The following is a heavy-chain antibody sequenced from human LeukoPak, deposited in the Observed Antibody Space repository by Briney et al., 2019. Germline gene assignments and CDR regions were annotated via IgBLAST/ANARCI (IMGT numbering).Heavy chain of an antibody. V-gene: IGHV3-30*04. Sequence: GGSLRLSCAASGFTFSDYTMNWVRQAPGKGLEWVAVISYDGSNKYYADSVKGRFTISRDNSKNTLYLQMNSLRAEDTAVYYCARAYGDYVGVDYWGQGTLVTVSS. CDR3: ARAYGDYVGVDY. D-gene: IGHD4-17*01. CDR2: ISYDGSNK. CDR1: GFTFSDYT. J-gene: IGHJ4*02.